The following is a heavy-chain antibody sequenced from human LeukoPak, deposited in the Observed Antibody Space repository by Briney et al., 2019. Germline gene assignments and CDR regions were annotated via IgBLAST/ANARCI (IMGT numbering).Heavy chain of an antibody. V-gene: IGHV3-23*01. J-gene: IGHJ3*02. Sequence: GGSLRLSCEASGFTFSTFAMIWVRQPPGKGLEWVSSIFPSGGEIHYADSVRGRFTISRDNSKNTLYLQMNSLRAEDTAVYYCAKPDSSGYYYISAAFDIWGQGTMVTVSS. CDR2: IFPSGGEI. CDR3: AKPDSSGYYYISAAFDI. CDR1: GFTFSTFA. D-gene: IGHD3-22*01.